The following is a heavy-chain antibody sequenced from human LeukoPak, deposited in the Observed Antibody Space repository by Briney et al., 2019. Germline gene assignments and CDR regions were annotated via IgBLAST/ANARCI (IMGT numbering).Heavy chain of an antibody. CDR3: ARYCSSTSCPTRYYYYGMDV. CDR2: ITPILGIA. J-gene: IGHJ6*02. D-gene: IGHD2-2*01. CDR1: GGTFSSYA. Sequence: GASVKVSCKASGGTFSSYAISWVRQAPGQGLEWTGRITPILGIANYAQKFQGRVTITADKSTSTAYMELSSLRSEDTAVYYCARYCSSTSCPTRYYYYGMDVWGQGTTVTVSS. V-gene: IGHV1-69*04.